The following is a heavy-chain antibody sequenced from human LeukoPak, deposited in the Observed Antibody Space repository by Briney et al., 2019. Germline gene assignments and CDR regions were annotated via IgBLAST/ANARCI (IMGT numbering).Heavy chain of an antibody. Sequence: GGSLRLSCAASGFTFSSYWMHWARQAPGKGLVWVSRINNDGSRASYADSVKGRFTISRDNAKNTLYLQMNSLRAEDTAVYYCARDSADCTGGYCYFVYWGQGTLVTVSS. V-gene: IGHV3-74*01. D-gene: IGHD2-8*02. CDR1: GFTFSSYW. CDR3: ARDSADCTGGYCYFVY. CDR2: INNDGSRA. J-gene: IGHJ4*02.